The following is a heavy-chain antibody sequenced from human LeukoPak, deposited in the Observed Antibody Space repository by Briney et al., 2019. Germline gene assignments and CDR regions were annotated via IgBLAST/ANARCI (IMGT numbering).Heavy chain of an antibody. CDR1: GFTFSSYS. CDR3: ARDLALLWFGELLRQDPPGDLDY. Sequence: PGGSLRLSCAASGFTFSSYSMNWVRQAPGKGLEWVSYISSSSSTIYYADSVKGRFTISRDNAKNSLYLQMNSLRAEDTAVYYCARDLALLWFGELLRQDPPGDLDYWGQGTLATVSS. CDR2: ISSSSSTI. D-gene: IGHD3-10*01. J-gene: IGHJ4*02. V-gene: IGHV3-48*01.